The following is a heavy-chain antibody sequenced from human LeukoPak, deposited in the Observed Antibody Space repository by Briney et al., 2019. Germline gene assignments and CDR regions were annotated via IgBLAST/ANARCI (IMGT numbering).Heavy chain of an antibody. Sequence: ASVKVSCKASGYTFSTYGISWVRQAPGQGLEWMGWISAYNGNTNYAQKLQGRVTLTTDTSTSTAYMELRNLGSDDTAVYYCARADQMATIYFDYWGQGTLVTVSS. J-gene: IGHJ4*02. D-gene: IGHD5-24*01. CDR2: ISAYNGNT. V-gene: IGHV1-18*01. CDR3: ARADQMATIYFDY. CDR1: GYTFSTYG.